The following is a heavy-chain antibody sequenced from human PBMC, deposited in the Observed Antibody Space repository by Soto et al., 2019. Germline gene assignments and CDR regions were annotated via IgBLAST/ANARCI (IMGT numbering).Heavy chain of an antibody. CDR1: GFTFSSYA. CDR3: ATGGDVWGSYRPPSGY. CDR2: ISGSGGST. D-gene: IGHD3-16*02. V-gene: IGHV3-23*01. J-gene: IGHJ4*02. Sequence: GGSLRLSCAASGFTFSSYAMSWVRQAPGKGLEWVSAISGSGGSTYYADSVKGRFTISRDNSKNTLYLQMNSLRAEDTAVYYCATGGDVWGSYRPPSGYWGQGTLVTVSS.